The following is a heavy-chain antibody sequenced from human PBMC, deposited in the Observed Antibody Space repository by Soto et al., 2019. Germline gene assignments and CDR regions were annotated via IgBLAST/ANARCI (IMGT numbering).Heavy chain of an antibody. CDR2: SSYDGDTK. D-gene: IGHD6-19*01. CDR3: TRDWSAVIGTPFDL. CDR1: GFTFSTFD. J-gene: IGHJ3*01. V-gene: IGHV3-30-3*01. Sequence: QLQLAESGGGVVQPEKSLRLSCEASGFTFSTFDMHWVRQSPGKGLEWVATSSYDGDTKYYANSVKGRFTISRDNSRNTLDLHMNSLRVEDTAMYYCTRDWSAVIGTPFDLWGQGTMVVVSS.